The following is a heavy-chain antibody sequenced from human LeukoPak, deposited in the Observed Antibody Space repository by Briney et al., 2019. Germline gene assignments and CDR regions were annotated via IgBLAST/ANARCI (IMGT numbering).Heavy chain of an antibody. CDR2: INHSGST. CDR1: GGSISSSSYY. D-gene: IGHD1-1*01. V-gene: IGHV4-39*07. J-gene: IGHJ6*02. Sequence: SETLSLTCTVSGGSISSSSYYWGWIRQPPGKGLEWIGEINHSGSTNYNPSLKSRVTISVDTSKNQFSLKLSSVTAADTAVYYCARLRRAGTTRYYYYGMDVWGQGTTVTVSS. CDR3: ARLRRAGTTRYYYYGMDV.